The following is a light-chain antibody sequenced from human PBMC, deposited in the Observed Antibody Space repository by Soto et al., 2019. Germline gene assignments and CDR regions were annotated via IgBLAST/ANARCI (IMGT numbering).Light chain of an antibody. V-gene: IGKV3-20*01. CDR3: QQYGSFPLT. CDR2: AS. Sequence: EIVLTQSPGTLSLSPGERATLSCRASQSVSSSYLAWYQQKPGQAPRLLIYASSRATGIPDRFSGSGSGTDFTLTIGRLEPEDFAVYYCQQYGSFPLTFGGGTKVDIK. CDR1: QSVSSSY. J-gene: IGKJ4*01.